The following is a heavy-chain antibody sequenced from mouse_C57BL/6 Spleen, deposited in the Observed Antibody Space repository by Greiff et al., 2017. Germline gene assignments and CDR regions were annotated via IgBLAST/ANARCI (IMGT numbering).Heavy chain of an antibody. CDR2: IDPSDSYT. V-gene: IGHV1-69*01. Sequence: VQLQQPGAELVMPGASVKLSCKASGYTFTSYWMHWVKQRPGQGLEWIGEIDPSDSYTNDNQKFKGKSTLTKDKSSSTAYMQLSSLTAEDSAVCYCARHGSSYDWAYWGQGTLVTVSA. D-gene: IGHD1-1*01. J-gene: IGHJ3*01. CDR3: ARHGSSYDWAY. CDR1: GYTFTSYW.